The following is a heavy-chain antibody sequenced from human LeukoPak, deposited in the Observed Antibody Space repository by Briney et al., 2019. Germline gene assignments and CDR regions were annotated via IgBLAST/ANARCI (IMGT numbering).Heavy chain of an antibody. Sequence: SETLSLTCTVSGGSISSSSYYWGWIRHPPRKGLEWIGSIYYSGSTSYNPSLKSRVTISVDTSKNQFSLELSSVTAADAAVYYCARDVMGPGSHYYDSSGYYHPWGQGTLVTVSS. J-gene: IGHJ5*02. D-gene: IGHD3-22*01. V-gene: IGHV4-39*07. CDR1: GGSISSSSYY. CDR3: ARDVMGPGSHYYDSSGYYHP. CDR2: IYYSGST.